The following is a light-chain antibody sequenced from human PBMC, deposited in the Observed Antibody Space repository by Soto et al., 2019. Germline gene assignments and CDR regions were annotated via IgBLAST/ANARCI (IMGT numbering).Light chain of an antibody. CDR1: SSDIGVYDY. CDR3: GSYAGTKNFVV. CDR2: DVT. V-gene: IGLV2-8*01. Sequence: QLVLTQPPSASGSPGQSVTISCTGTSSDIGVYDYVSWYQRHPGKAPKLVIYDVTKRPSGVPDRFSGSKSGNTASLTVSGLQAEDEADYFCGSYAGTKNFVVFGGGTKLTVL. J-gene: IGLJ2*01.